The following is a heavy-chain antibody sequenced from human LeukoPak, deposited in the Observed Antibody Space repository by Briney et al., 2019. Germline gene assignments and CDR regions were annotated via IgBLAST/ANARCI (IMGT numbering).Heavy chain of an antibody. CDR1: GFTFSSYS. CDR3: ARDRYYGSGSYVYFDY. V-gene: IGHV3-21*01. CDR2: ISSSSSYI. J-gene: IGHJ4*02. D-gene: IGHD3-10*01. Sequence: GGSLRLSCAASGFTFSSYSMNWVRQAPGKGLEWGSFISSSSSYIYYADSVKGRFTISRDNANNSLYLQINSLRDEDTAVYYCARDRYYGSGSYVYFDYWGQGTLVTVSS.